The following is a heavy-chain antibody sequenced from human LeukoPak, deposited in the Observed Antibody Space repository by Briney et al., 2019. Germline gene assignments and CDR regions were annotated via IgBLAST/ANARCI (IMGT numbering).Heavy chain of an antibody. J-gene: IGHJ6*02. CDR2: IYYSGST. Sequence: SETLSLTCTVSGGSISIYYWSWIRQPPGKGLEWIGYIYYSGSTNYNPSLKSRVTISVDTSKNQFSLKLSSVTAADTAVYYCARDQYSSGWVGYYGMDVWGQGTTVTVSS. CDR1: GGSISIYY. CDR3: ARDQYSSGWVGYYGMDV. V-gene: IGHV4-59*01. D-gene: IGHD6-19*01.